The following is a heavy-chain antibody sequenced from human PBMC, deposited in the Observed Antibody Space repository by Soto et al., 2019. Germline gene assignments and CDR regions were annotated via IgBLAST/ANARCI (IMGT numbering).Heavy chain of an antibody. V-gene: IGHV4-39*01. J-gene: IGHJ4*01. CDR2: IYYSGNT. D-gene: IGHD3-16*01. CDR3: ARHKIGTYVDYIDY. CDR1: GDSISSSNYF. Sequence: QLQLQESGPGLVRPSETLSLTCTVSGDSISSSNYFWGWIRQPPGKGLEWIGTIYYSGNTYYSPSRRRRFTISEIKSKNQIALKLSSVTSADTDVYYCARHKIGTYVDYIDYWGHVTLVTVSS.